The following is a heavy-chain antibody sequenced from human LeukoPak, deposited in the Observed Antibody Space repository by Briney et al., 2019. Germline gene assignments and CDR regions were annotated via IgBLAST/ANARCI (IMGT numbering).Heavy chain of an antibody. V-gene: IGHV3-23*01. CDR1: GFTFSSYA. CDR3: AKESTYYYDSSGIVDY. D-gene: IGHD3-22*01. Sequence: GGSLRLSCAASGFTFSSYAMSWVRQAPGKGLEWVSAISGSGGSTYYADSVKGQFTISRDNSKNTLYLQMNSLRAEDTAVYYCAKESTYYYDSSGIVDYWGQGTLVTVSS. CDR2: ISGSGGST. J-gene: IGHJ4*02.